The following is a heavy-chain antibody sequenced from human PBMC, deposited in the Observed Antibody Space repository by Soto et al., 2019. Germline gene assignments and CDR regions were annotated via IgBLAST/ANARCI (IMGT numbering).Heavy chain of an antibody. J-gene: IGHJ3*02. CDR3: ARDLGLGYHDAFDI. D-gene: IGHD3-9*01. Sequence: GASVKVSCKASGYTFTSYDINWVRQATGQGLEWMGWMNPNSGNTGYAQKFQGRVTMTRNTSISTAYMELSSLRSGDTAVYYCARDLGLGYHDAFDIWGQGTMVTVSS. V-gene: IGHV1-8*01. CDR2: MNPNSGNT. CDR1: GYTFTSYD.